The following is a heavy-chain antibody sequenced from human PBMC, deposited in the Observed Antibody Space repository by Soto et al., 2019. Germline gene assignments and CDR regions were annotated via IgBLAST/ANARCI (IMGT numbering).Heavy chain of an antibody. CDR3: ARGVYSGSRFDY. V-gene: IGHV3-74*01. CDR1: GFTFSNNW. CDR2: INGDGSTT. J-gene: IGHJ4*01. D-gene: IGHD1-26*01. Sequence: PVWSLRLSCAASGFTFSNNWMYWVRQAPGKGLVWVSRINGDGSTTTYADSVKGRFTISRDNAKNTLYLQMDSLRAEDTAVYFCARGVYSGSRFDYWGHGTLVTVSS.